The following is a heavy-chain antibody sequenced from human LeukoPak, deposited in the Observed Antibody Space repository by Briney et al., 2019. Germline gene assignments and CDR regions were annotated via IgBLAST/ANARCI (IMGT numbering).Heavy chain of an antibody. J-gene: IGHJ4*02. V-gene: IGHV3-23*01. CDR2: ISGSGGST. Sequence: GGSLRLSCAASGFTFSSYAMSWVRQAPGKGLERVSAISGSGGSTYYADSVKGRFTISRDNSKNTLYLQMNSLRAEDTAVYYCATAEDIVVVPAAIPMYYFDYWGQGTLVTVSS. CDR1: GFTFSSYA. CDR3: ATAEDIVVVPAAIPMYYFDY. D-gene: IGHD2-2*01.